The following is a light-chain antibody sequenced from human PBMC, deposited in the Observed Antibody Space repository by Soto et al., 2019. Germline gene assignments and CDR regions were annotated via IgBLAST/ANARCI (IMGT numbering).Light chain of an antibody. CDR3: QQRSNWPPST. V-gene: IGKV3-11*01. Sequence: EIVLTQSPATLSLSPGERATLSCRASQSVSNYLAWYQQKPGQAPRLLIYDASNRATDIPTRFSGSGSGTDFTLTISSLEPEDFAVNYWQQRSNWPPSTIGQGTRLEIK. CDR1: QSVSNY. CDR2: DAS. J-gene: IGKJ5*01.